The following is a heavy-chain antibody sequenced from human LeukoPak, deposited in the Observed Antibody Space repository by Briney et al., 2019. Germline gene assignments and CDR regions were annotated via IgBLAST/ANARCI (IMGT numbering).Heavy chain of an antibody. V-gene: IGHV4-59*01. D-gene: IGHD3-10*01. J-gene: IGHJ4*02. CDR1: GGSISSYY. CDR3: ARGRAPSDY. CDR2: IYYSGST. Sequence: SKTLSLTCTVSGGSISSYYWSWIRQPPGKGLEWIGYIYYSGSTNYNPSLKSRVTISVDTSKNQFSLKLSSVTAADTAVYYCARGRAPSDYWGQGTLVTVSS.